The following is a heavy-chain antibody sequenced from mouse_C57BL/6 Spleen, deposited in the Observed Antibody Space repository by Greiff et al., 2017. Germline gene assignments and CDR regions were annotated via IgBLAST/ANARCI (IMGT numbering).Heavy chain of an antibody. CDR3: ERAYGSSQLRGY. Sequence: QVQLKESGAELAKPGASVKLSCKASGYTFTSYWMHWVKQRPGQGLEWIGYIYPSSGYTKYNQKFKDKATLTADKSSSTAYMQLSSLTCEDSAVYYRERAYGSSQLRGYWGQGTTLTVSS. CDR1: GYTFTSYW. V-gene: IGHV1-7*01. J-gene: IGHJ2*01. CDR2: IYPSSGYT. D-gene: IGHD1-1*01.